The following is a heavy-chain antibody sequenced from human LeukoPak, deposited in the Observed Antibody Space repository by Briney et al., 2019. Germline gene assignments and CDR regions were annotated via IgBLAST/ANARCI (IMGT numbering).Heavy chain of an antibody. CDR2: IKSKTDGGTT. J-gene: IGHJ4*02. CDR1: GFTFSNAW. D-gene: IGHD6-19*01. CDR3: TTGGRIAVAGTGRYYFDY. V-gene: IGHV3-15*01. Sequence: GGSLRLSCAASGFTFSNAWMSWVRQAPGKGLEWVGRIKSKTDGGTTDYAAPVEGRFTISRDDSKNTLYLQMNSLKTEDTAVYYCTTGGRIAVAGTGRYYFDYWGQGTLVTVSS.